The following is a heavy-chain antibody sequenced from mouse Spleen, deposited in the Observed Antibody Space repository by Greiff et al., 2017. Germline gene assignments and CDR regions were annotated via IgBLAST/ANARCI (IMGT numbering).Heavy chain of an antibody. CDR1: GYSITSGYY. D-gene: IGHD1-1*01. CDR2: ISYDGSN. Sequence: EVQLQESGPGLVKPSQSLSLTCSVTGYSITSGYYWNWIRQFPGNKLEWMGYISYDGSNNYNPSLKNRISITRDPSKNQFFLKLNSVTTEDTATYYCARENLYYYGSSYDYAMDYWGQGTSVTVSS. V-gene: IGHV3-6*02. J-gene: IGHJ4*01. CDR3: ARENLYYYGSSYDYAMDY.